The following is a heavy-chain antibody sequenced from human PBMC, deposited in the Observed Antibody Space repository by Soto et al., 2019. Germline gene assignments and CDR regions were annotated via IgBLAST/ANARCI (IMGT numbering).Heavy chain of an antibody. Sequence: SETLSLTCTVSGGSISSYYWSWIRQPPGKGLEWIGYIYYSGSTNYNPSLKSRVTISVDTSKNQFSLKLSSVTAADTAVYYCARAVTGIASYYYYGMDVWGQGTTVTVSS. CDR1: GGSISSYY. J-gene: IGHJ6*02. CDR2: IYYSGST. D-gene: IGHD6-13*01. V-gene: IGHV4-59*01. CDR3: ARAVTGIASYYYYGMDV.